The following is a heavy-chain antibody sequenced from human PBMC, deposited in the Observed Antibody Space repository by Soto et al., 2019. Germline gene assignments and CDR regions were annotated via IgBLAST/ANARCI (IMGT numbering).Heavy chain of an antibody. D-gene: IGHD3-10*01. CDR2: INAGNGNT. J-gene: IGHJ4*02. Sequence: QVQLVQSGAEVKKHGASVKVSCKAFGYTFTSYAMYWVRQAPGQRLEWMGWINAGNGNTKYSQKFQGRVTITRDTSASTAHMDWSSLRSVDTAVYYCARDLGFGLSDYWGQGPLVTVSS. CDR1: GYTFTSYA. CDR3: ARDLGFGLSDY. V-gene: IGHV1-3*01.